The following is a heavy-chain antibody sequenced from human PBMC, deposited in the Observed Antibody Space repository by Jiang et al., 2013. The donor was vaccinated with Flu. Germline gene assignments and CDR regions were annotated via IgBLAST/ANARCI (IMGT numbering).Heavy chain of an antibody. Sequence: YPGDSDTRYSPSFQGQVTISADKSISTAYLQWSSLKASDTAMYYCARHGDFGYYYGMDVWGKGTTVTVSS. V-gene: IGHV5-51*01. CDR3: ARHGDFGYYYGMDV. J-gene: IGHJ6*04. D-gene: IGHD3-3*01. CDR2: YPGDSDT.